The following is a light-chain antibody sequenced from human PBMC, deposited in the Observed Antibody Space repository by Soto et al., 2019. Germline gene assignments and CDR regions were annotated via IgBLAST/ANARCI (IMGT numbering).Light chain of an antibody. V-gene: IGKV1-12*01. CDR2: GAT. J-gene: IGKJ5*01. Sequence: DIQMTQSPSSVSASVGDRVTITCRASQDITTRLAWYQQKPGKAPRLLVYGATTLQSGVPSRFSGSGSGTDFTGTISSLQSEDLATYYCEKANSFPFTFGQGTRLEIK. CDR1: QDITTR. CDR3: EKANSFPFT.